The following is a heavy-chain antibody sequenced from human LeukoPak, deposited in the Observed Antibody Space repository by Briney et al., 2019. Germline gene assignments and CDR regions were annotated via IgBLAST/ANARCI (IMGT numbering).Heavy chain of an antibody. CDR1: GGSFSGYY. CDR3: ARTNVWAAGDY. J-gene: IGHJ4*02. Sequence: PSETLSLTCAVYGGSFSGYYWSWIRQPPGKGLEWIGEINHSGSTNYNPSLKSRVTISVDTSKNQFSLKLSSVTAADTAVYYCARTNVWAAGDYWGQGTLVTVSS. D-gene: IGHD6-13*01. V-gene: IGHV4-34*01. CDR2: INHSGST.